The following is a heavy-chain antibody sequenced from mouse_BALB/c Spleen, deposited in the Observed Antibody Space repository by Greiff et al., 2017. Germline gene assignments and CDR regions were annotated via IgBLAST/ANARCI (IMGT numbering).Heavy chain of an antibody. CDR1: GFSLTSYG. J-gene: IGHJ4*01. Sequence: VQLKESGPGLVAPSQSLSITCTVSGFSLTSYGVHWVRQPPGKGLEWLGVIWAGGSTNYNSALMSRLSISKDNSKSQVFLKMNSLQTDDTAMYYCARLYYGNYDAMDYWGQGTSVTVSS. CDR3: ARLYYGNYDAMDY. D-gene: IGHD2-1*01. V-gene: IGHV2-9*02. CDR2: IWAGGST.